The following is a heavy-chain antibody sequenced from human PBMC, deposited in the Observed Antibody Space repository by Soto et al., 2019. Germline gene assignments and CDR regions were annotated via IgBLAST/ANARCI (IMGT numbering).Heavy chain of an antibody. D-gene: IGHD5-18*01. CDR3: AKNRGFSQGD. J-gene: IGHJ4*02. CDR1: GGSISSDSW. CDR2: IHDGGTT. V-gene: IGHV4-4*02. Sequence: QVQLQELGPGLVKPSETLSLTCVVSGGSISSDSWWSWVRQSPEKGLEWIGEIHDGGTTHYNPSLESRLTVSMDKSKNQLSLKLNSVTAADTAVYYCAKNRGFSQGDWGQGTLVTVSS.